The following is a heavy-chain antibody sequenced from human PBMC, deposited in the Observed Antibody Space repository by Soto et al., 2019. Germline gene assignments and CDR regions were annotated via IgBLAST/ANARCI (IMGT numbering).Heavy chain of an antibody. J-gene: IGHJ6*02. D-gene: IGHD1-26*01. CDR3: AMLNSGSYSYHGMDV. V-gene: IGHV3-23*01. CDR1: GFTFSSYA. Sequence: LRLSCAASGFTFSSYAMNWVRQAPGKGLEWVSAISGSGGNAFYADSVKGRFTISRDNSKNTLFLQMHSLRAEDTAIYYCAMLNSGSYSYHGMDVWGQGTTVTVSS. CDR2: ISGSGGNA.